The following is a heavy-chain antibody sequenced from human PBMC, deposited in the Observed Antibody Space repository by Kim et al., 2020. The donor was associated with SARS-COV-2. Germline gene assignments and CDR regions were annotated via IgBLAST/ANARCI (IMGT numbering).Heavy chain of an antibody. J-gene: IGHJ4*02. CDR2: I. Sequence: IDYADSGRGRFTISRDNDKNSLYLQKNSLRAEDTAVYYCARGPNYSPFDYWGQGTLVTVSS. D-gene: IGHD4-4*01. V-gene: IGHV3-48*03. CDR3: ARGPNYSPFDY.